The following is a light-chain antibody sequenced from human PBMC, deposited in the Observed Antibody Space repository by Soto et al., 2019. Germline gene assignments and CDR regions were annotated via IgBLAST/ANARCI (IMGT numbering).Light chain of an antibody. J-gene: IGLJ2*01. CDR1: SSNTGAGYD. Sequence: QSVLAQPPSVSGARGQRVTISCTGSSSNTGAGYDVHWYQQLPGTAPKLLIYGNSNRPSGVPDRFSGSKSGTSASLAITGLQAEDEADYYCQSYDSSLSGYVVFGGGTKLTVL. V-gene: IGLV1-40*01. CDR3: QSYDSSLSGYVV. CDR2: GNS.